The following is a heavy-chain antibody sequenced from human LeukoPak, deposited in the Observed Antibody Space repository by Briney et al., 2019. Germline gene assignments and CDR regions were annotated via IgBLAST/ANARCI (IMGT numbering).Heavy chain of an antibody. Sequence: GGSLRLSCAASGFTVSNNYMSWVRQAPGKGLEWVSVIYSGGSTYYADSVKGRFAIPRDNSKNTLYLQMNSLRAEDTAVYYCARGARSKTYYYGSGSSYFDYWGQGTLVTVSS. CDR2: IYSGGST. D-gene: IGHD3-10*01. J-gene: IGHJ4*02. CDR3: ARGARSKTYYYGSGSSYFDY. CDR1: GFTVSNNY. V-gene: IGHV3-66*02.